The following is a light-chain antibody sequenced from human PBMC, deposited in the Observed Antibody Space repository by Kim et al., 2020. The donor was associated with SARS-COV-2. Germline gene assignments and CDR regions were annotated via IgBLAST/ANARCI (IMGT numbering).Light chain of an antibody. CDR3: QSYDSSLSGYV. CDR2: DNS. CDR1: SSNIGAGYD. J-gene: IGLJ1*01. Sequence: HRVTIACPGSSSNIGAGYDVHWYQQLPGTAPKLLIYDNSNRPSGVPDRFSGSKSGTSASLAITGLQAEDEADYYCQSYDSSLSGYVFGTGTKVTVL. V-gene: IGLV1-40*01.